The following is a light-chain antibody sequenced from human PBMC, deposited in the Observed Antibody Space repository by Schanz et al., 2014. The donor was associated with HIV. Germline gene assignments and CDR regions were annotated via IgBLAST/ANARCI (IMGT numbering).Light chain of an antibody. CDR3: QQYFDTQT. V-gene: IGKV4-1*01. J-gene: IGKJ1*01. CDR1: QSVLYSSNNKNY. CDR2: WAS. Sequence: DIVMTQSPDSLAVSLGERATINCKSSQSVLYSSNNKNYLAWYQQKPGQPPKLLIYWASTRESGVPDRFTGSGSGTDFTLTISSLKAEDVAVYYCQQYFDTQTFGKGTRVEVK.